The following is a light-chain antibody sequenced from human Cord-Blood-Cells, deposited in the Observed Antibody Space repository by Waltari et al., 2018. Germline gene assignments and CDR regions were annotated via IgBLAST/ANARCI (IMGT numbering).Light chain of an antibody. CDR3: SSYTSSSTRV. V-gene: IGLV2-14*01. CDR1: SSDVGGYND. J-gene: IGLJ1*01. Sequence: QSALTQPASVSGSHGQSITIPCTGTSSDVGGYNDVSWYQQHPGKSPKLMIYEVGNLPSRGSNRFSGCTSGNTASLTISGLHAEDEADYYCSSYTSSSTRVFGTGTKVPVL. CDR2: EVG.